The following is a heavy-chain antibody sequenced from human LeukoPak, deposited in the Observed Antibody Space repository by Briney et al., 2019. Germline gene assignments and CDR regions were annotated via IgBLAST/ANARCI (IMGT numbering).Heavy chain of an antibody. CDR3: AKGVNTISFTFDY. Sequence: GGSLRLSCAASGFIFHDYSTHWVRQTPGKGLEWVSLISGDGVTTYYADSVKGRFTISRDNHEDSLYLQMNSLKPEDTAFYYCAKGVNTISFTFDYWGRGNLVTVSS. CDR1: GFIFHDYS. D-gene: IGHD3-22*01. J-gene: IGHJ4*02. V-gene: IGHV3-43*02. CDR2: ISGDGVTT.